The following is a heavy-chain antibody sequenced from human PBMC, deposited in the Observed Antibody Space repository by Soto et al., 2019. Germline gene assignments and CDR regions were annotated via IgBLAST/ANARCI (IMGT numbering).Heavy chain of an antibody. CDR2: ISYDGSNK. CDR3: ARIPQRGYSSSLDAFDI. Sequence: QVQLVESGGGVVQPGRSLRLSCAASGFTFSSYAMHWVCQAPGKGLEWVAVISYDGSNKYYADSVKGRFTISRDNSKNTLYLQMNSLRAEDTAVYYCARIPQRGYSSSLDAFDIWGQGTMVTVSS. CDR1: GFTFSSYA. V-gene: IGHV3-30-3*01. D-gene: IGHD6-13*01. J-gene: IGHJ3*02.